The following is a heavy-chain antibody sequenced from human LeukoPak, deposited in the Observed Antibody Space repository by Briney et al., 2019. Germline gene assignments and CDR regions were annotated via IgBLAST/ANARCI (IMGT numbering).Heavy chain of an antibody. J-gene: IGHJ4*02. Sequence: VASVKVSCKASGYTFTGYYMHWVRQAPGQGLEWMGWINPNSGGTNYAQKFQGRVTMTRDTSISTAYMELSRPRSDDTAVYYCARDVGGSYYSGLDYWGQGTLVTVSS. CDR1: GYTFTGYY. CDR2: INPNSGGT. CDR3: ARDVGGSYYSGLDY. V-gene: IGHV1-2*02. D-gene: IGHD1-26*01.